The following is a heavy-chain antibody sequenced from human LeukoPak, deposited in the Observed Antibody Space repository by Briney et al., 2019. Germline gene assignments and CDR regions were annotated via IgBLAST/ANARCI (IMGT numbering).Heavy chain of an antibody. V-gene: IGHV5-51*01. Sequence: PGESLKISCKGSGYSFSSYWIGWVRQMPGKGLEWMGIIYPGDSDTRYSPSFQGQVTISADKSISTAYLQWSSLKASDTAMYYCARLPNGVPAAIRGRNWFDPWGQGTLVTVSS. CDR3: ARLPNGVPAAIRGRNWFDP. D-gene: IGHD2-2*01. CDR2: IYPGDSDT. J-gene: IGHJ5*02. CDR1: GYSFSSYW.